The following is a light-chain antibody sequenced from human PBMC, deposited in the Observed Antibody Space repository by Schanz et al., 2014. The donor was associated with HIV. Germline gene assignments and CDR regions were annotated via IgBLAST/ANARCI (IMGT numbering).Light chain of an antibody. J-gene: IGKJ4*01. Sequence: DVVMTQAPLSLPVTLGQPASISCRSSQSLEYSDGNTYLSWFQQRPGQSPRRLIYKVSKRDSGVPDRFSGSGSGTDFTLKISRVEAEDVGIYYCMQGSHWPLTFGGGTKVEIK. V-gene: IGKV2-30*01. CDR1: QSLEYSDGNTY. CDR3: MQGSHWPLT. CDR2: KVS.